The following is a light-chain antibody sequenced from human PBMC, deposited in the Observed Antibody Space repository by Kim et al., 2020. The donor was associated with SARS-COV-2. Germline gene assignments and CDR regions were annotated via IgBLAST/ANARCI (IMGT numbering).Light chain of an antibody. CDR3: AAWDDSLNGWV. CDR1: TSNIGSST. CDR2: SNN. J-gene: IGLJ3*02. Sequence: QSVLTQPPSASGTPGQRVTISCSGSTSNIGSSTVNWYQQLPGTAPKLLIYSNNQRPSGVPDRFSVSKSGTSASLAISGLQSEDEADYYCAAWDDSLNGWVFGGGTQLTVL. V-gene: IGLV1-44*01.